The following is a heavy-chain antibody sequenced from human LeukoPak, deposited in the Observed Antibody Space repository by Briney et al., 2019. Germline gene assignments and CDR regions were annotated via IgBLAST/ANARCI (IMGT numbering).Heavy chain of an antibody. CDR1: GFTFSSYA. V-gene: IGHV3-23*01. D-gene: IGHD3-10*01. CDR3: ARSSGKSGLAFDY. CDR2: ISGSGGST. J-gene: IGHJ4*02. Sequence: GGSLRLSCAASGFTFSSYAMSWVRQAPGKGLEWVSAISGSGGSTYYADSVKGRFTISRDNAKNSLYLQMNSLRAEDTAVYYCARSSGKSGLAFDYWGQGTLVTVSS.